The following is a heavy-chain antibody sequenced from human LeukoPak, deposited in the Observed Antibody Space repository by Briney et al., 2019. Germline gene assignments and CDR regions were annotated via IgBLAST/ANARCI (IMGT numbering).Heavy chain of an antibody. D-gene: IGHD4-17*01. Sequence: AGGSLRLSCAASGFTFSSYWMHWVRQAPGKGLVWVSRINSDGSSTSYADSVKGRFTISRDNAKNTLYLQMNSLRADDTAVYYCAKDPYGDYYFDYWGQGTLVTVSS. J-gene: IGHJ4*02. CDR1: GFTFSSYW. CDR3: AKDPYGDYYFDY. V-gene: IGHV3-74*01. CDR2: INSDGSST.